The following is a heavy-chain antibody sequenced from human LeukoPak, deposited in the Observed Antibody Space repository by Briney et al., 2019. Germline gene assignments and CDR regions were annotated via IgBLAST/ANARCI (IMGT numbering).Heavy chain of an antibody. D-gene: IGHD6-13*01. CDR2: VHYSGTT. J-gene: IGHJ3*02. Sequence: SETLSLTCTVSGGSISGYYWGWIRQPPGKGLEWVGYVHYSGTTNYNPSLKSRVTTSLDTSKNQFSLKLRSLTAADTAMYYCARTQHSSSRSAFDIWGQGTMVSVSS. CDR3: ARTQHSSSRSAFDI. V-gene: IGHV4-59*01. CDR1: GGSISGYY.